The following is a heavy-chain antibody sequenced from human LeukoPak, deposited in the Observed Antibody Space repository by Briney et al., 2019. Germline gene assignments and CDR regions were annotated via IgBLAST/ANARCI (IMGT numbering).Heavy chain of an antibody. CDR1: GGSFRGYY. D-gene: IGHD3-16*01. Sequence: SETLSLTCDVHGGSFRGYYWSWIRQPPGKGLEWIGYIYYSGSTNYNPSLKSRVTISVDTSKNQFSLKLSSVSAADTAVYYCARERGHDYVWGSYVDPWGQGTLVTVSS. CDR3: ARERGHDYVWGSYVDP. J-gene: IGHJ5*02. V-gene: IGHV4-59*01. CDR2: IYYSGST.